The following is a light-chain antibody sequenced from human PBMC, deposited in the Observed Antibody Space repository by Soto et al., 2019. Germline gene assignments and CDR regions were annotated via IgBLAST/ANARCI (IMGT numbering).Light chain of an antibody. V-gene: IGKV3D-15*01. CDR2: ETS. J-gene: IGKJ1*01. Sequence: EIVLTQSPATLSLSPGERATLSCRASQSVSNYLSWYQQKPGLAPRLLMYETSRRATGIPARFSGSGSGTEFTLTISRLQSEDFAVYYCQQYYNWRPRFGQGTKVDIK. CDR1: QSVSNY. CDR3: QQYYNWRPR.